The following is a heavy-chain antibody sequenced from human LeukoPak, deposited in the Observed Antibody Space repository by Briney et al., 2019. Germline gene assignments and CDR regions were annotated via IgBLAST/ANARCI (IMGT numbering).Heavy chain of an antibody. CDR2: MNPNSGNT. Sequence: ASVKVSCKASGYTFTSYDINWVRQATGQGLEWMGWMNPNSGNTGYAQKFQGRVTMTRNTSISTAYMELSSLRSEDTAVYYCARNYDSSGNLDYWGQGTLVTVSS. D-gene: IGHD3-22*01. CDR3: ARNYDSSGNLDY. CDR1: GYTFTSYD. V-gene: IGHV1-8*01. J-gene: IGHJ4*02.